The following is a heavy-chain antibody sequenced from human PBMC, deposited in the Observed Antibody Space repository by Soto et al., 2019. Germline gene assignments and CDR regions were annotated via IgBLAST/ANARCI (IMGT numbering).Heavy chain of an antibody. V-gene: IGHV3-20*04. D-gene: IGHD3-10*01. CDR3: ALVENGSVDY. CDR2: VDRNGVEE. J-gene: IGHJ4*02. CDR1: GFSFADDYG. Sequence: EVQLVESGGGVVRPGGSLRLSCAASGFSFADDYGMIWVRQAPGKGLEWVSGVDRNGVEEGYADSVRGRFTITRDNAQMSLFLQMTSLRVDDTAFYYFALVENGSVDYWGQGTLVTVSS.